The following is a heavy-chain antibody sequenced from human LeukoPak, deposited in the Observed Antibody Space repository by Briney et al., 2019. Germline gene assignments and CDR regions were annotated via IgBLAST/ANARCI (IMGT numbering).Heavy chain of an antibody. CDR3: AKGQYGSGSYSNDY. Sequence: PGGSLRLSCAASGFTFSSYAMNWVRQAPGKGLEWVSAISGSGANTYYADSVKGRFTVSRDNSKNTLYLQMNSLRVEDTAVYYCAKGQYGSGSYSNDYWGQGTLVIVSS. J-gene: IGHJ4*02. D-gene: IGHD3-10*01. V-gene: IGHV3-23*01. CDR2: ISGSGANT. CDR1: GFTFSSYA.